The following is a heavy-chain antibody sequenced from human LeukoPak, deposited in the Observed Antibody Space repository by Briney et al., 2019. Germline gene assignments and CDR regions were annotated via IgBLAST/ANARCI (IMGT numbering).Heavy chain of an antibody. CDR1: GFTFSGYE. J-gene: IGHJ4*02. D-gene: IGHD5-24*01. V-gene: IGHV3-48*03. CDR3: ASSRDGYNWRDFDY. Sequence: GGSLRLSCAASGFTFSGYEMNWVRQAPGKGLEGVSYISSSGSTIYYADSVRGPFTISRDNAKNSLYLQINSLRAEDTAVYYCASSRDGYNWRDFDYWGQGTLVTVSS. CDR2: ISSSGSTI.